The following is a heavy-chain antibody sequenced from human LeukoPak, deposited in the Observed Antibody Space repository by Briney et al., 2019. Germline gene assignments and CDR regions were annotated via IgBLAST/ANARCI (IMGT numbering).Heavy chain of an antibody. CDR1: GGSIRSYY. D-gene: IGHD3-22*01. V-gene: IGHV4-4*07. Sequence: SETLSLTCTVSGGSIRSYYWSWIRQPAGKGLEWIGRIYISGSTNYNPSLKSRVTISVDTSKNQFSLKLSSVTAADTAVYYCAIWGDYYDSSGYYYPRWGQGTLVTVSS. CDR2: IYISGST. CDR3: AIWGDYYDSSGYYYPR. J-gene: IGHJ4*02.